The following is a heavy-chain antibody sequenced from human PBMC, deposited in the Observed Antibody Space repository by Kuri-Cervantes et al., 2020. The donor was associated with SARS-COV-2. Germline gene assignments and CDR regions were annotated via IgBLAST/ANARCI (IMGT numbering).Heavy chain of an antibody. J-gene: IGHJ5*02. D-gene: IGHD3-22*01. CDR1: GYTFTGYY. V-gene: IGHV1-2*02. CDR2: INPNSGGT. CDR3: ARDYYYDSSGYFFDP. Sequence: ASVKVSCKASGYTFTGYYMHWVRQAPGQGLEWMGWINPNSGGTNYAQKFQGRVTMTRDTSISTAYMELSRLRSDDTAVYYCARDYYYDSSGYFFDPWGRGTLVTVSS.